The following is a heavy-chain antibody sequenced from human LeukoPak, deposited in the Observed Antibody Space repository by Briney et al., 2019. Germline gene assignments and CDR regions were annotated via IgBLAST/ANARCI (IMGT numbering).Heavy chain of an antibody. CDR2: INPNSGGT. Sequence: ASVKVSCKASGYTFTGYYMHWVRQAPGQGLEWMGWINPNSGGTNYAQKFQGRVTMTRDTSISTAYMELSSLRSEDTAVYYCARGGGASSIAARQGYFYYYMDVWGEGTTVTVSS. J-gene: IGHJ6*03. CDR1: GYTFTGYY. CDR3: ARGGGASSIAARQGYFYYYMDV. D-gene: IGHD6-6*01. V-gene: IGHV1-2*02.